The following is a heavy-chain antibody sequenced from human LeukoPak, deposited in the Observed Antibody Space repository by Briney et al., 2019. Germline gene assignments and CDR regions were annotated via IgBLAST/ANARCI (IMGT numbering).Heavy chain of an antibody. CDR1: GFTFSTYG. V-gene: IGHV3-30*02. J-gene: IGHJ4*02. CDR3: ARDLYRIVVVPHYFDY. CDR2: IRDDGSNK. D-gene: IGHD3-22*01. Sequence: GGSLRLSCAASGFTFSTYGMHWVRQAPGKGLEWVTFIRDDGSNKHYADSVKGRFTISRGNSKNTLYLQMNSLRAEDTAVYYCARDLYRIVVVPHYFDYWGQGTLVTVSS.